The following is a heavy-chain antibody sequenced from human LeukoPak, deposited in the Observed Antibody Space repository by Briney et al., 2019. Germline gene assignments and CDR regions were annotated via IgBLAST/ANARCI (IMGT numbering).Heavy chain of an antibody. J-gene: IGHJ4*02. CDR1: GFTFDDYG. CDR2: INWNGGST. V-gene: IGHV3-20*04. D-gene: IGHD3-10*01. CDR3: ARDHSPYYYGSGSFFDY. Sequence: GGSLRLSCAASGFTFDDYGMSWVRHAPGKGLEWVSGINWNGGSTGYADSVKGRFTISRDNAKNSLYLQMNSLRAEDTALYYCARDHSPYYYGSGSFFDYWGQGTLVTVSS.